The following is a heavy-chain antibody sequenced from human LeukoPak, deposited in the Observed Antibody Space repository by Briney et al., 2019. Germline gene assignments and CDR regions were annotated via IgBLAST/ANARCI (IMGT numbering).Heavy chain of an antibody. J-gene: IGHJ4*02. CDR2: ISAYNGNT. V-gene: IGHV1-18*04. Sequence: ASVKVSCKASGYTFTGYHMHWVRQAPGQGLEWMGWISAYNGNTNYAQKLQGRVTMTTDTSTSTAYMELRSLRSDDTAVYYCARGGTYGDYLYYFDYWGQGTLVTVSS. CDR1: GYTFTGYH. CDR3: ARGGTYGDYLYYFDY. D-gene: IGHD4-17*01.